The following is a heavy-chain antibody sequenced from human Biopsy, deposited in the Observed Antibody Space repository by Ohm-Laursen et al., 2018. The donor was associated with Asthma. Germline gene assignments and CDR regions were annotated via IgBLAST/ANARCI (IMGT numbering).Heavy chain of an antibody. D-gene: IGHD2-2*01. CDR3: ARGPEYVRSSGALDY. J-gene: IGHJ4*02. CDR1: GASFSNYA. Sequence: VASVKVSCKASGASFSNYAISWVRQAPGQGLEWLGGLIPVLGTPDHAQMFEGRVTITADESTSTAYMGLSSLSSEETALYYCARGPEYVRSSGALDYWGQGTLVTVSS. V-gene: IGHV1-69*13. CDR2: LIPVLGTP.